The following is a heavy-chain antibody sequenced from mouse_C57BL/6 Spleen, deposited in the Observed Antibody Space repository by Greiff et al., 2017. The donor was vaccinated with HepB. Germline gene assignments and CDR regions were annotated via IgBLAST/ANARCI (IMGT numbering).Heavy chain of an antibody. D-gene: IGHD4-1*01. V-gene: IGHV1-59*01. J-gene: IGHJ2*01. CDR3: ARPWDGYFDY. CDR2: IDPSDSYT. CDR1: GYTFTSYW. Sequence: QVQLQQPGAELVRPGTSVKLSCKASGYTFTSYWMHWVKQRPGQGLEWIGVIDPSDSYTNYNQKFKGKAALTVDTSSSTAYMQLSSLTSEDSAVYYCARPWDGYFDYWGQGTTLTVSS.